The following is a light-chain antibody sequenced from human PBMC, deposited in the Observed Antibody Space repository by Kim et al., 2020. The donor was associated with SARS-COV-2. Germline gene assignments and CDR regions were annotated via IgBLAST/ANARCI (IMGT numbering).Light chain of an antibody. V-gene: IGLV2-14*01. CDR1: SSDVGGYNF. J-gene: IGLJ1*01. CDR2: DVT. CDR3: SSYTRSYTCG. Sequence: SALTQPASVSGSPGQSITISCTGTSSDVGGYNFVSWYQQQPGKAPKFLIYDVTERPSGVSNRFSGSKSGNTASLTISGLQPEDEADYYCSSYTRSYTCGFGTGTKVTVL.